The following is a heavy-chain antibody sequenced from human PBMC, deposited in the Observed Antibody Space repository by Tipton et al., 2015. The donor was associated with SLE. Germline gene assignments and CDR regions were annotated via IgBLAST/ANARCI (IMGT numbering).Heavy chain of an antibody. CDR1: GYTFSNYV. D-gene: IGHD5-12*01. Sequence: QSGAEVKKRGASVKISCRASGYTFSNYVMNWVRQAPGQGLEWMGWVSAYSGNTNSAQNLQGRVIMTTDTSTSTAYMELRSLRSDDTAVYYCALRWPDTWTTAYWGQGTLVTVSS. CDR3: ALRWPDTWTTAY. V-gene: IGHV1-18*01. CDR2: VSAYSGNT. J-gene: IGHJ4*02.